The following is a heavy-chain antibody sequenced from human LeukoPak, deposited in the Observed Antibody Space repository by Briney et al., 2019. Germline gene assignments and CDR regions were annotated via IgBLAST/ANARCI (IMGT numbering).Heavy chain of an antibody. CDR2: IYYSGST. V-gene: IGHV4-59*08. Sequence: SETLSLTCTVSGGSISSYYWSWIRQPPGKGLEWIGYIYYSGSTNYNPSLKSRVTISVDTSKNQFSLKLSSVTAADTAVYYCAAIWYSSSWYKQGFDYWGQGTLVTVSS. D-gene: IGHD6-13*01. CDR1: GGSISSYY. J-gene: IGHJ4*02. CDR3: AAIWYSSSWYKQGFDY.